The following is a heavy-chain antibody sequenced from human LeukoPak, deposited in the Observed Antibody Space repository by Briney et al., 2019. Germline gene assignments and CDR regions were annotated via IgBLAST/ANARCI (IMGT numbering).Heavy chain of an antibody. CDR2: IYHSGST. D-gene: IGHD1-7*01. Sequence: SETLSLTCTVSGGSISSGGYYWSWIRQPPGKGLEWIGYIYHSGSTYYNPSLKSRVTISVDRSKNQFSLKLSSVTAADTAVYYCARVGDWNYDAWFDPWGQGTLVTVSS. V-gene: IGHV4-30-2*01. J-gene: IGHJ5*02. CDR3: ARVGDWNYDAWFDP. CDR1: GGSISSGGYY.